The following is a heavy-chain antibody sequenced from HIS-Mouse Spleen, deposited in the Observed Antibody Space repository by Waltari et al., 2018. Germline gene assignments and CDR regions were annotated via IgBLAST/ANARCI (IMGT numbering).Heavy chain of an antibody. CDR2: ISGGGGST. D-gene: IGHD2-15*01. Sequence: EVQLLESGGGLVQPGGSLRLSCAASGFTFSSYAMSWVRQAPGKGLEWVSAISGGGGSTYYADSVKGRFTISRDNSKNTLYLQMNSLRAEDTAVYYCAKGKGVVVVAATHFDYWGQGTLVTVSS. CDR3: AKGKGVVVVAATHFDY. CDR1: GFTFSSYA. J-gene: IGHJ4*02. V-gene: IGHV3-23*01.